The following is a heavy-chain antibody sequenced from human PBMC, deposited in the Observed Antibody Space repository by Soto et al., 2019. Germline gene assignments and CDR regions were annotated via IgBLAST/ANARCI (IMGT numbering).Heavy chain of an antibody. D-gene: IGHD5-12*01. V-gene: IGHV3-7*01. CDR1: GFTFSSYW. J-gene: IGHJ6*03. CDR3: ARDFEWLRSPYYYYYMDV. CDR2: IKQDGSEK. Sequence: GGSLRLSCAASGFTFSSYWMSWVRQAPGKGLEWVANIKQDGSEKYYVDSVKGRFTISRDNAKNSLYLQMNSLRAEDTAVYYCARDFEWLRSPYYYYYMDVWGKGTTVTVSS.